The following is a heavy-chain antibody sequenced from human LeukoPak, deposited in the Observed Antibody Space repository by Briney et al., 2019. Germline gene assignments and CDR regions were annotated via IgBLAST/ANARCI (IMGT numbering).Heavy chain of an antibody. J-gene: IGHJ4*02. CDR1: GYTFTGYY. Sequence: ASVKVSCKSSGYTFTGYYMHWVRQAPGQGLEWMGWINPNTGGINYAQKFQGRVTMTRDTSISAVYMELSRLRSDDTAVYYCARDPYSNYFDYWGQGTLVTVSS. CDR2: INPNTGGI. CDR3: ARDPYSNYFDY. V-gene: IGHV1-2*02. D-gene: IGHD5-18*01.